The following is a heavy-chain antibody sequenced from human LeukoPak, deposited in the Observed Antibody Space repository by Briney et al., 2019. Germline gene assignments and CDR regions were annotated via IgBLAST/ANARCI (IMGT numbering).Heavy chain of an antibody. Sequence: SETLSLTCTVSGDSISYDYWSWIRQPPGMGLEWIGKIYYSGNTNYNPSLKSRVTISVDTSKNQFSLKLSSVTAADTAVYYCARVRGYSYDSSDFDYWGQGTLVTVSS. CDR1: GDSISYDY. CDR2: IYYSGNT. J-gene: IGHJ4*02. V-gene: IGHV4-59*01. D-gene: IGHD5-18*01. CDR3: ARVRGYSYDSSDFDY.